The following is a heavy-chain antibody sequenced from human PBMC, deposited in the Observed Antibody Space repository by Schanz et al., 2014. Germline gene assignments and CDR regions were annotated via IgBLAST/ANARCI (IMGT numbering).Heavy chain of an antibody. CDR3: DSCCDGGCAIDY. D-gene: IGHD6-19*01. Sequence: EVQLLESGGGLVQPGGSLRLSCAASGFIFSNSWMSWVRQAPGKGLEWVGRIKSKVDGGTTDDSAPVQGRFTISRDKSTISLQLHRHSVEATATDLCSCDSCCDGGCAIDYWGQGALVTVSS. CDR2: IKSKVDGGTT. CDR1: GFIFSNSW. V-gene: IGHV3-15*01. J-gene: IGHJ4*02.